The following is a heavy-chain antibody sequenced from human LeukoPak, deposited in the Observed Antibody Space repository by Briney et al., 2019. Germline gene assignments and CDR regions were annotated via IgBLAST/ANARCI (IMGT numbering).Heavy chain of an antibody. V-gene: IGHV3-23*01. CDR1: GFTFSDHA. D-gene: IGHD1-26*01. J-gene: IGHJ4*02. CDR3: ARHSIMGATDFDY. CDR2: ISGSGGST. Sequence: GGSPRLSCAAPGFTFSDHAMSWVRQAPGKGLEWVSAISGSGGSTYYADSVKGRFTISRDNSKNTLYLQMNSLRAEDTAVYYCARHSIMGATDFDYWGQGTLVTVSS.